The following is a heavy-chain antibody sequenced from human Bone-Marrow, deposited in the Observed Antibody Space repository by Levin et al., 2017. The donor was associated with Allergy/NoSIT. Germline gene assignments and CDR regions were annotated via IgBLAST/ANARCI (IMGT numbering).Heavy chain of an antibody. CDR1: GFTFSSYE. CDR2: ISSSGSTI. J-gene: IGHJ4*02. D-gene: IGHD2-21*01. CDR3: ARRTYCGGDCYFGVWLAGPN. Sequence: SCAASGFTFSSYEMNWVRQAPGKGLEWVSYISSSGSTIYYADSVKGRFTISRDNAKNSLYLQMNSLRAEDTAVYYCARRTYCGGDCYFGVWLAGPNWGQGTLVTVSS. V-gene: IGHV3-48*03.